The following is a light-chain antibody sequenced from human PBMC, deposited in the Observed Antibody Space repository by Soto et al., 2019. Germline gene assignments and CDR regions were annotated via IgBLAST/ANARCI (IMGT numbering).Light chain of an antibody. CDR1: SSDVGGYTY. Sequence: QSALTQPPSASGSPGQSATISCTGTSSDVGGYTYVSWYQQHPGKAPKLVIFEVNKRPSGVPDRFSGSKSGNTASLTVSGLRTEDEAYYYCTSYAGSNNFVFGTGTKVTVL. V-gene: IGLV2-8*01. J-gene: IGLJ1*01. CDR3: TSYAGSNNFV. CDR2: EVN.